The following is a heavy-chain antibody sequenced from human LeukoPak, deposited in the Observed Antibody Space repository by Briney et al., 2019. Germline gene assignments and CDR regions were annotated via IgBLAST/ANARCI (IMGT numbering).Heavy chain of an antibody. V-gene: IGHV3-23*01. Sequence: GGSLRLSCAASGFTFSSYAMSWVRQAPGKGLEWVSAISGSGGSTYYADSVKGRFTISRDNSKNTLYLQMNGLRAEDTAVYYCARVEWELHWFDPWGQGTLVTVSS. D-gene: IGHD1-26*01. CDR2: ISGSGGST. J-gene: IGHJ5*02. CDR1: GFTFSSYA. CDR3: ARVEWELHWFDP.